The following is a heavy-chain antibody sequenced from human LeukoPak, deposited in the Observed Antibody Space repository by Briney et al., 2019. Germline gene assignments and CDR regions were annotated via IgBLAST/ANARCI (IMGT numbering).Heavy chain of an antibody. J-gene: IGHJ6*02. CDR1: GFTFSSYW. Sequence: QPGGSLRLSCAASGFTFSSYWMSWVRQAPGKGLEWVANIKQDGSEKYYVDSVKGRFTISRDNAKNSLYLQMNSLRAEDTAVYYCARDSFRYDSSGYYAIVRYYYYGMDVWGQGTTVTVSS. V-gene: IGHV3-7*01. CDR3: ARDSFRYDSSGYYAIVRYYYYGMDV. D-gene: IGHD3-22*01. CDR2: IKQDGSEK.